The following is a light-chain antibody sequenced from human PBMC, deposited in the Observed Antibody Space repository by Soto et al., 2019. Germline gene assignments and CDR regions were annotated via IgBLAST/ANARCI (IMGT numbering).Light chain of an antibody. CDR2: GAS. J-gene: IGKJ1*01. CDR1: QSVSSN. Sequence: EIVMTQSPATLSVSPGERATLSCRASQSVSSNLAWYQQKPGQAPRFLIYGASTRATGIPARVSGSGPGTKFPLTIISLQAEAFAVYNCKYYNTCPPCTFGQGTKVEIK. CDR3: KYYNTCPPCT. V-gene: IGKV3-15*01.